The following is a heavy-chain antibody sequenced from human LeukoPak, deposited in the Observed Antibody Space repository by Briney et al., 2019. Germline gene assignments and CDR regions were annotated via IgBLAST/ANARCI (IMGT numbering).Heavy chain of an antibody. CDR2: MIPIFGTA. Sequence: SVNVACNASGSTFNSYDISWVREHPGQGHGWRGGMIPIFGTANYAQKFQGRVTITADESTSTAYMELSSLRSEDSAVYYCAREGVGELSFDYWGQGTLVTVSS. CDR3: AREGVGELSFDY. J-gene: IGHJ4*02. CDR1: GSTFNSYD. D-gene: IGHD3-16*01. V-gene: IGHV1-69*01.